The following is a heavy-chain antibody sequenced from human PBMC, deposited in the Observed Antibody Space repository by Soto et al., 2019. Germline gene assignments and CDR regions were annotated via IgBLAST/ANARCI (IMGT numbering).Heavy chain of an antibody. Sequence: VLLVESGGGLVQPGGSLRLSCAASGFIFSNYAMHWVRQAPGKGLEWVAVISYDGGVKYYADSVKGRFTISRDSSQTTLYLQMNSLRPDDTAVYYCARGGDYGVTSQFRFRALDVWGQGTTVSVSS. CDR2: ISYDGGVK. CDR3: ARGGDYGVTSQFRFRALDV. J-gene: IGHJ6*02. CDR1: GFIFSNYA. D-gene: IGHD4-17*01. V-gene: IGHV3-30-3*01.